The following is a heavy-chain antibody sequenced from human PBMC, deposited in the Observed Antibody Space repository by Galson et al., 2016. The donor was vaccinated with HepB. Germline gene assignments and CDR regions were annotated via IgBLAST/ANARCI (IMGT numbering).Heavy chain of an antibody. J-gene: IGHJ4*02. D-gene: IGHD4-17*01. CDR3: AKVEAGDYVLEY. CDR1: GFTFSNYG. Sequence: SLRLSCAASGFTFSNYGMAWVRQAPGKGLEWVSYISDSSSTIDYADFVKGRFTISRDNAKNSVYLQMNSLRDEDTAVYYCAKVEAGDYVLEYWGQGTRVTVSS. V-gene: IGHV3-48*02. CDR2: ISDSSSTI.